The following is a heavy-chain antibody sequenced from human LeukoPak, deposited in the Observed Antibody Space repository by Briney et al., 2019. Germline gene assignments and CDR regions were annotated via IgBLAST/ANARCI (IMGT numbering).Heavy chain of an antibody. D-gene: IGHD3-10*01. V-gene: IGHV3-21*01. CDR2: ISSSSSYI. Sequence: GGTLRLSCAASGFTFSSYSMNWVRQAPGKGLEWVSSISSSSSYIYYADSVEGRFTISRDNAKNSLYLQMNSLRAEDTAVCYCAREDSYYYGSGSYPFDYWGQGTLVTVSS. CDR1: GFTFSSYS. J-gene: IGHJ4*02. CDR3: AREDSYYYGSGSYPFDY.